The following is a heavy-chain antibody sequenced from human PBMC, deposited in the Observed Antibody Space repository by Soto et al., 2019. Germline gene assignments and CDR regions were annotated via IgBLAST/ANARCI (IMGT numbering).Heavy chain of an antibody. V-gene: IGHV1-46*03. J-gene: IGHJ4*02. CDR2: INLSADRT. CDR1: GYIFTNYY. Sequence: ASVKVSCKASGYIFTNYYIHWVRQAPGQGLEWMGIINLSADRTSYAQKFQGRFTVTMDTSTSTVYMELGSLKTEDTALYYCVRTIQPGTTTYFDYWGQGTLVTVSS. D-gene: IGHD1-1*01. CDR3: VRTIQPGTTTYFDY.